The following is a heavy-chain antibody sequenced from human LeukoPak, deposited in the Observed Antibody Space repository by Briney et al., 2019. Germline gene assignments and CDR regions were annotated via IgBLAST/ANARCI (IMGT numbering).Heavy chain of an antibody. Sequence: GGSLRLSCAASGFTFSSYGMHWVRQAPGKGLEWVAFIRYDGSNKYYADSVKGRFTISRDNAKNTLYLQMNSLRAEDTAVYYCAKDAGVAPGAFDIWGQGTMVTVSS. CDR1: GFTFSSYG. D-gene: IGHD7-27*01. CDR2: IRYDGSNK. CDR3: AKDAGVAPGAFDI. J-gene: IGHJ3*02. V-gene: IGHV3-30*02.